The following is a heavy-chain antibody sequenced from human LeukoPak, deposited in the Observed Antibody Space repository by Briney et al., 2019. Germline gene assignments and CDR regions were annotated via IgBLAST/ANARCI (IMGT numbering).Heavy chain of an antibody. D-gene: IGHD3-22*01. CDR1: GFTFSSYA. Sequence: GGSLRLSCAASGFTFSSYAMSWVRQAPGKGLGWVSAISGSGGSTYYADSVKGRFTISRDNSKNTLYLQMNSLRAEDTAVYYCATPPPTRYDSSGYDFCWGQGTLVTVSS. V-gene: IGHV3-23*01. CDR2: ISGSGGST. J-gene: IGHJ4*02. CDR3: ATPPPTRYDSSGYDFC.